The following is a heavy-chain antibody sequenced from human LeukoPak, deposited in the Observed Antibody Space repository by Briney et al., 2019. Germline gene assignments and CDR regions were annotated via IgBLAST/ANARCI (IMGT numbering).Heavy chain of an antibody. CDR2: IYNSGRT. J-gene: IGHJ5*02. D-gene: IGHD2-15*01. Sequence: TSETLSLTCTVSGYSISSGGYYWRWVRHHPGKGLEWIGYIYNSGRTSYNPSLKSRVSISLDTSENQFSLRLSSVTAADTAVYYCARGIVAFIHNWFDPWGQGTLVTVSS. V-gene: IGHV4-31*03. CDR3: ARGIVAFIHNWFDP. CDR1: GYSISSGGYY.